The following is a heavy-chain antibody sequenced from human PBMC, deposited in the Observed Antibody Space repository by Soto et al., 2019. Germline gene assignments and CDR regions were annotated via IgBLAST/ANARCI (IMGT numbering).Heavy chain of an antibody. CDR2: IDNTGSSA. Sequence: GGSLRLSCGASGFPFSSHWLQWVRQVPGRGLVWVSRIDNTGSSAIYADSVRGRFTVSRDNAKDTLYLHMNSLRAEDTAVYYCATLNRYDYRGQGTLVTVSS. D-gene: IGHD1-26*01. J-gene: IGHJ4*02. CDR1: GFPFSSHW. V-gene: IGHV3-74*01. CDR3: ATLNRYDY.